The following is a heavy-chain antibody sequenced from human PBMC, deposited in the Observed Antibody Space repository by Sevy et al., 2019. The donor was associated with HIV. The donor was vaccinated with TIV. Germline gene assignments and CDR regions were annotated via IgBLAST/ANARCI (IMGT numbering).Heavy chain of an antibody. CDR3: ARGLRIAVAGVFDY. D-gene: IGHD6-19*01. Sequence: SETLSLTCAVYGGSFSGYYWSWIRQPPGKGLEWIGEINHSGSTNYNPSLMSRVTISVDTSKNQSSLRLSSVTAADTAVYYCARGLRIAVAGVFDYWGQGTLVTVSS. CDR2: INHSGST. J-gene: IGHJ4*02. CDR1: GGSFSGYY. V-gene: IGHV4-34*01.